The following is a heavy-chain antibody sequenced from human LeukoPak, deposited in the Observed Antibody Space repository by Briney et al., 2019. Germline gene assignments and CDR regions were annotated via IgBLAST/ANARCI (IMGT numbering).Heavy chain of an antibody. Sequence: AGGSLRLSCAASGFTFSSYAMSWVRQAPGKGLEWVSAISGSGGSTYYADSVKGRFTISRDNSKNTLYLQMNSLRAEDTAVYYCAKPYCSSTSCYHYFDYWGQGTLVTVSS. V-gene: IGHV3-23*01. CDR2: ISGSGGST. J-gene: IGHJ4*02. CDR3: AKPYCSSTSCYHYFDY. D-gene: IGHD2-2*01. CDR1: GFTFSSYA.